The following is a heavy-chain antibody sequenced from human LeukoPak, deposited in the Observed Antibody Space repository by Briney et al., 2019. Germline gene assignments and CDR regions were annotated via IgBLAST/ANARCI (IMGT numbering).Heavy chain of an antibody. J-gene: IGHJ4*02. V-gene: IGHV1-2*02. CDR3: ASFMELERSLRIDY. D-gene: IGHD1-1*01. Sequence: GASVKVSCKASGYTFTGYYMHWVRQAPGQGLEWMGWINPNSGGTNYAQKFQGRVTMTTDTSTSTAYMELRSLRSDDTAVYYCASFMELERSLRIDYWGQGTLVTVSS. CDR1: GYTFTGYY. CDR2: INPNSGGT.